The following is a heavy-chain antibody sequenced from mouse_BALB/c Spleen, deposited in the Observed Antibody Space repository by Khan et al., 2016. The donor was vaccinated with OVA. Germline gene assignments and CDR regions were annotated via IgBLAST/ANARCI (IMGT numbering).Heavy chain of an antibody. J-gene: IGHJ1*01. CDR1: GYTFTNYG. V-gene: IGHV9-1*02. CDR3: ARITAYWYSDV. CDR2: INTSTGEP. Sequence: QIQLVQSGPELKKPGETVKISCKASGYTFTNYGMNWVKQAPGQGLKWMGWINTSTGEPTYADDFKGRFVFSLETSPSTAYLQLSNLKNEDITTYSSARITAYWYSDVWGAGTTLTVSS.